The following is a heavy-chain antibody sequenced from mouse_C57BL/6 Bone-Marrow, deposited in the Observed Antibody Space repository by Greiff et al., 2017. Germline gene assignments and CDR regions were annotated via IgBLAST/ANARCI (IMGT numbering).Heavy chain of an antibody. CDR1: GFSLTSYA. CDR3: ARNWEVTTGYFDY. V-gene: IGHV2-9-1*01. CDR2: IWTGGGT. Sequence: VKLMESGPGLVAPSQSLSITCTVSGFSLTSYAISWVRQPPGKGLEWLGVIWTGGGTNDNLALKSRVSISKDNSKSQVFLKMNSLQTYDTARYYCARNWEVTTGYFDYWCQGTTLTVSS. J-gene: IGHJ2*01. D-gene: IGHD2-2*01.